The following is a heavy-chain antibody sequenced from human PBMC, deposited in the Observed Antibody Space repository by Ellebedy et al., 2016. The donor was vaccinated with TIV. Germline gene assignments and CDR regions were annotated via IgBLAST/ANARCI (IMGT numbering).Heavy chain of an antibody. CDR3: TYDINSDAYHI. D-gene: IGHD3-9*01. CDR2: IYSSGST. V-gene: IGHV4-61*01. J-gene: IGHJ3*02. Sequence: SETLSLTXRVSGDSVSRGSSHWSWIRQPPGKGLEWIGYIYSSGSTKYNPSLKSRVSISVDTSKNQFSLRLSSVTAADTAMYSCTYDINSDAYHIWGQGTMVTVSS. CDR1: GDSVSRGSSH.